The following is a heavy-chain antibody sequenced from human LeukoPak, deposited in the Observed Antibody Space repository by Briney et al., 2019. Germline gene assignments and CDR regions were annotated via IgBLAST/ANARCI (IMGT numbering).Heavy chain of an antibody. CDR2: IYYSGST. CDR3: ARDAAAGTFGYYYYYMDV. V-gene: IGHV4-59*01. J-gene: IGHJ6*03. Sequence: PSETLSLTCTVSGGSISSYYWSWIRQPPGKGLEWIGYIYYSGSTNYNPSLKSRVTISVDTSKNQFSLKLSSVTAADTAVYYCARDAAAGTFGYYYYYMDVWGKGTTVTVSS. CDR1: GGSISSYY. D-gene: IGHD6-13*01.